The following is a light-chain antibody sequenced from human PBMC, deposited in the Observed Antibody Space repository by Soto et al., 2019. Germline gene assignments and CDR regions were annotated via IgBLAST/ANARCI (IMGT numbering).Light chain of an antibody. CDR3: QQFATSPLT. J-gene: IGKJ4*01. V-gene: IGKV3-20*01. CDR1: QSLSSSY. CDR2: GAS. Sequence: ENVLTQSPGTLSLSPGERATLSCRASQSLSSSYLAWYQQEPGQAPRLLIYGASSRATGIPDRFSGSGSGTDFTLTISRLEPEDFAVYYCQQFATSPLTFGGGTKVDIK.